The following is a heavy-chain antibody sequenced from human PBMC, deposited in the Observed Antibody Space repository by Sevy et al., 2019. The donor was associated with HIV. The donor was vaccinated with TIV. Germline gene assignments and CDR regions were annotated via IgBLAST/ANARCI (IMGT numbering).Heavy chain of an antibody. CDR3: ARAIYDFWSGYYSMDV. D-gene: IGHD3-3*01. Sequence: GGSLRLSCAASGFTFSSYWMHRVRQAPGKGLVWVSRINSDGSSTSYADSVKGRFTISRDNAKNTLYLQMNSLRAEDTAVYYCARAIYDFWSGYYSMDVWGQGTTVTVFS. V-gene: IGHV3-74*01. CDR1: GFTFSSYW. J-gene: IGHJ6*02. CDR2: INSDGSST.